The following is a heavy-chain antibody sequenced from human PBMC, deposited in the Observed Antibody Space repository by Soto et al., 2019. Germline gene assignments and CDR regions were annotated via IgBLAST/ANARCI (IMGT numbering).Heavy chain of an antibody. CDR3: TREQTSTVVTQ. D-gene: IGHD4-17*01. CDR1: GGSMSNYY. Sequence: SETLSLTCTVSGGSMSNYYWSWIRQPPGKGLEWIGCVYYSGSTNYNPSLESRVTISVDTSKNQFSLKLSSVTAADTAVYYCTREQTSTVVTQWGQGTLVTVS. CDR2: VYYSGST. V-gene: IGHV4-59*01. J-gene: IGHJ4*02.